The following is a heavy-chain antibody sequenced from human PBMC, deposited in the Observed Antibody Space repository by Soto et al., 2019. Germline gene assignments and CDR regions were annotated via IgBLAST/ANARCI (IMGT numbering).Heavy chain of an antibody. Sequence: EVQLLESGGGLVQPGGSLRLSCAASGFTFSSYAMKWVRQAPGKGLEWVSLISESGTITYYADSVKGRFTISRDNSGNTLFLQMHSLRAVDTAVYYCARYIPGVRYYGMDVWGQGTTVTVSS. CDR2: ISESGTIT. CDR3: ARYIPGVRYYGMDV. V-gene: IGHV3-23*01. CDR1: GFTFSSYA. J-gene: IGHJ6*02. D-gene: IGHD2-2*01.